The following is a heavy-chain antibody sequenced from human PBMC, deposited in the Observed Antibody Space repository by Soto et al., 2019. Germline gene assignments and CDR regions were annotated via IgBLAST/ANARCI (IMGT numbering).Heavy chain of an antibody. D-gene: IGHD1-26*01. CDR1: VYSFTSYW. CDR3: ARLRQAGGYYYYYGMDV. V-gene: IGHV5-10-1*01. CDR2: IDPSDSYT. Sequence: GESLKISCKGSVYSFTSYWISWVRQMPGKGLEWMGRIDPSDSYTNYSPSFQGHVTISADKSISTAYLQWSSLKASDTAMYYCARLRQAGGYYYYYGMDVWGQGTTVTVSS. J-gene: IGHJ6*02.